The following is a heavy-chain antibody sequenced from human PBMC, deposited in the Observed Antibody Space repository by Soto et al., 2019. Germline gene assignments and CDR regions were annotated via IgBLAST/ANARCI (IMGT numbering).Heavy chain of an antibody. CDR2: ISYDGSNK. D-gene: IGHD5-18*01. V-gene: IGHV3-30*18. CDR1: GFTFSSYG. J-gene: IGHJ4*01. CDR3: AKDAQDTAMVLEY. Sequence: QVQLVESGGGVVQPGRSLRLSCAASGFTFSSYGMHWVRQAPGKGLEWVAVISYDGSNKYYADSVKGRFTISRDNSKNTLYLQMNSLRAEDTAVYYCAKDAQDTAMVLEYWGHGTLVTGSS.